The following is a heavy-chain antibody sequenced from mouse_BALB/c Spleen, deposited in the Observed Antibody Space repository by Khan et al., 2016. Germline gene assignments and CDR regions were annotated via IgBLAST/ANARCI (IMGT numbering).Heavy chain of an antibody. V-gene: IGHV14-3*02. Sequence: VQLQQSGAELVKPGASVKVSCTASGFNIKDTYMHWVKQRPEQGLEWIGKIDPENGNSKYDPKFQGRATIKADTSSNTAYLQLSTLTSEDTAVYYCARSGYALYYYVMDYWGQGTSVTVSS. D-gene: IGHD2-2*01. CDR3: ARSGYALYYYVMDY. J-gene: IGHJ4*01. CDR2: IDPENGNS. CDR1: GFNIKDTY.